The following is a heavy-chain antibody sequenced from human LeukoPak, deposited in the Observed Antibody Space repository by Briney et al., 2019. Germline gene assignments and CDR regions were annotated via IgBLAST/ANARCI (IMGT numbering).Heavy chain of an antibody. CDR2: ISYDGSTK. J-gene: IGHJ4*02. D-gene: IGHD2-21*02. Sequence: TGGSLRLSCTASGFTFSSYGMHWVHQAPGKGLEWVALISYDGSTKYYADSVKGRFTISRDNSKNTLYLQMNSLRPEDTAVYYCASGRRAYCGGDCYSADYWGQGTLVTVSS. CDR1: GFTFSSYG. CDR3: ASGRRAYCGGDCYSADY. V-gene: IGHV3-30*03.